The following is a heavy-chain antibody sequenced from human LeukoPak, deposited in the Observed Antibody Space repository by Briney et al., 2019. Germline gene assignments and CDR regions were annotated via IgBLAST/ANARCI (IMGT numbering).Heavy chain of an antibody. Sequence: NPSETLSLTCTVSGDSISSYYWNWIRQPAGKGLEWIGRIYASGYTEYNPSLQTRVTMSVDTSKNEFSLKVDTVTAADTAVYFCARNHIVTGTYFDSWGKGILVTVSS. CDR3: ARNHIVTGTYFDS. J-gene: IGHJ4*02. V-gene: IGHV4-4*07. D-gene: IGHD3-10*01. CDR2: IYASGYT. CDR1: GDSISSYY.